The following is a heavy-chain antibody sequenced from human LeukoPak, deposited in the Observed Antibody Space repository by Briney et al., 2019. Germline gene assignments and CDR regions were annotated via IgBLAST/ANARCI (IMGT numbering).Heavy chain of an antibody. J-gene: IGHJ6*03. D-gene: IGHD3-10*01. CDR2: INTNTGNP. V-gene: IGHV7-4-1*02. CDR1: GYTFTSYD. Sequence: ASVKVSCKASGYTFTSYDINWVRQAPGQGLEWMGWINTNTGNPTYAQGFTGRFVFSLDTSVSTAYLQISSLKAEDTAVYYCAREGGSPQYYMDVWGKGTTVTVSS. CDR3: AREGGSPQYYMDV.